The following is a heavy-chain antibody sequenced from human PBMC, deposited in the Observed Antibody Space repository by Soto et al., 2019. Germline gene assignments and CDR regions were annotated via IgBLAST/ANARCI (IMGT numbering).Heavy chain of an antibody. CDR2: INHSGST. Sequence: SETLSLTCAVYGGSFSGYYWTWIRQPPGTGLEWIGEINHSGSTNYNPSLKSRVTISVDKSKNQFSLELSSVTAADTAVYYCARVQWELLSFDYWGQGTLVTVSS. D-gene: IGHD1-26*01. CDR3: ARVQWELLSFDY. V-gene: IGHV4-34*01. CDR1: GGSFSGYY. J-gene: IGHJ4*02.